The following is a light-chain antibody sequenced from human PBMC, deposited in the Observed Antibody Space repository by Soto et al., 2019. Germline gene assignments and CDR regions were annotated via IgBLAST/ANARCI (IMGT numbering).Light chain of an antibody. CDR2: KAS. Sequence: DIQMTQSPSTLSASVGDRVTITCRASQSISNWLAWYQQKSGKVPNLLIYKASSLESGVPSRFSGSGSGTEFTLTISSLQTDDFATYYCQQYNTYPLTFGGGTKVDIK. V-gene: IGKV1-5*03. CDR3: QQYNTYPLT. CDR1: QSISNW. J-gene: IGKJ4*01.